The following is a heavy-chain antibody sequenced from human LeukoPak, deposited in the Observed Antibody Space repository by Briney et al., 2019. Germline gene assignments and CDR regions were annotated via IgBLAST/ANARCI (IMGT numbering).Heavy chain of an antibody. J-gene: IGHJ5*02. CDR1: GYTFTSYY. Sequence: ASVKVSCKAPGYTFTSYYMHWVRQAPGQGLEWMGIINPSGGSTSYAQKFQGRVTMTRDMSTSTVYMELSSLRSEDTAVYYCARVGDINWFDPWGQGTLVTVSS. CDR2: INPSGGST. CDR3: ARVGDINWFDP. D-gene: IGHD2-15*01. V-gene: IGHV1-46*01.